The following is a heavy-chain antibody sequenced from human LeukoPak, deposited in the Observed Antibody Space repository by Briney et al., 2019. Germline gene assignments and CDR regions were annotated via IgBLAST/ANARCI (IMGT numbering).Heavy chain of an antibody. CDR3: ARGRGYGYGSWDY. V-gene: IGHV1-3*01. CDR1: GYTFSSYA. Sequence: ASVKVSCKASGYTFSSYAMHWVHQAPGQRLEWMGWINAGNGNTKYSQKFQGRVTITRDTSASTAYMELSSLRSEDTAVYYCARGRGYGYGSWDYWGQGTLVTVSS. D-gene: IGHD5-18*01. J-gene: IGHJ4*02. CDR2: INAGNGNT.